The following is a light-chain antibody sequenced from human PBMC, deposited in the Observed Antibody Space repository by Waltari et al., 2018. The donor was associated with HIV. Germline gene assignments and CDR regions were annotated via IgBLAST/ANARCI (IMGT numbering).Light chain of an antibody. CDR2: EVS. CDR3: SSYTSSDTVV. J-gene: IGLJ2*01. CDR1: TTVAGGYIY. V-gene: IGLV2-14*03. Sequence: QSALTQPASVSGSPGPSITISCTRTTTVAGGYIYVSCYQPHPSKAPKLVILEVSSPPSGVSNRFTRSKSGNTASLTISGLQAEDEAYYYCSSYTSSDTVVFGGGTKVTVL.